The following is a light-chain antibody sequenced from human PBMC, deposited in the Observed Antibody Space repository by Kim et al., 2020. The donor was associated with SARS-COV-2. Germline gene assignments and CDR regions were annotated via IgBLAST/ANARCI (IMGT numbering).Light chain of an antibody. CDR2: GES. J-gene: IGKJ4*01. CDR3: QQYDEFPLT. Sequence: DIVLTQSPGTLSLSPGERATLSCRASQRVTSSNLAWYQQKPGQAPRLLIYGESNRATGIPDGFSGSESGTDFTLTISRLEPEDFAVYYCQQYDEFPLTFGGGTKVDIK. CDR1: QRVTSSN. V-gene: IGKV3-20*01.